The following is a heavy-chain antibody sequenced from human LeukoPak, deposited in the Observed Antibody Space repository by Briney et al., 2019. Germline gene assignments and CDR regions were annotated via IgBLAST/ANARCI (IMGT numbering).Heavy chain of an antibody. CDR3: ARYHSSYYDILTGYPDY. CDR2: ISAYNGNT. CDR1: GYTFTSYG. Sequence: ASLKVSCKASGYTFTSYGISWVRQAPGQGLEWMGWISAYNGNTNYAQKLQGRVTMTTDTSTSTAYMELRSLRSDDTAVYYCARYHSSYYDILTGYPDYWGQGTLVTVSS. J-gene: IGHJ4*02. V-gene: IGHV1-18*01. D-gene: IGHD3-9*01.